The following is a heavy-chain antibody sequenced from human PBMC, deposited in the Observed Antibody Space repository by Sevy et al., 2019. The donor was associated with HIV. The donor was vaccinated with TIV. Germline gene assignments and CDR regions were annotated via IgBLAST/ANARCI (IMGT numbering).Heavy chain of an antibody. CDR2: MNPNSGNT. V-gene: IGHV1-8*01. J-gene: IGHJ5*02. CDR3: ASAPRDFWSGYFATRANWFDP. D-gene: IGHD3-3*01. CDR1: GYTFTSYD. Sequence: ASVKVSCKASGYTFTSYDINWVRQATGQGLEWMGWMNPNSGNTGYAQKFQGRVTMTRNTSISTAYMELSSLRSEDTAVYYCASAPRDFWSGYFATRANWFDPWGQGTLVTVSS.